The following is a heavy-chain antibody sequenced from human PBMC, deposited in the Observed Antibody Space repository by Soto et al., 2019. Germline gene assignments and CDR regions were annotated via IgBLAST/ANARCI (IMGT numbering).Heavy chain of an antibody. CDR2: INSDGSST. J-gene: IGHJ3*02. V-gene: IGHV3-74*01. CDR3: ARDIGQLLKNDAFEI. Sequence: GGSLRLSCAASGFTFSSYWMHWVRQAPGKGMVWVSRINSDGSSTSYADSVKGRFTISRDNAKNTLYLQMNSLRSEDTAVYYCARDIGQLLKNDAFEIWGQGTMFTVSS. D-gene: IGHD6-13*01. CDR1: GFTFSSYW.